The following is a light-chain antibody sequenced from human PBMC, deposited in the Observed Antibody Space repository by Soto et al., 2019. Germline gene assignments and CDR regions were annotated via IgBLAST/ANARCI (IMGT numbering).Light chain of an antibody. CDR3: QQRSNWLT. CDR2: DAS. V-gene: IGKV3-11*01. J-gene: IGKJ4*01. CDR1: QSVSSY. Sequence: EIVLTQSPGTLSLSPGERATLSCMASQSVSSYLAWYQQKPGQAPRLLIYDASNRATGIPARFSGSGSGTDFTLTISRLEPEDFAVYYCQQRSNWLTFGGGTKVEIK.